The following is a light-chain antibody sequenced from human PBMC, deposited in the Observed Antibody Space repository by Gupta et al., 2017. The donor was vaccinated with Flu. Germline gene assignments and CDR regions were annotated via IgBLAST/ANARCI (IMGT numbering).Light chain of an antibody. CDR1: QSVSSSY. CDR3: QQYGSSPYS. CDR2: GAA. J-gene: IGKJ2*03. Sequence: EIVLTQSPGTLSLSQGERATLSCRASQSVSSSYLAWYQQKPGQAPRLLLYGAASRAAGIPDRFSSSGSGTDFTLTVSRLEPEDFAVYYCQQYGSSPYSFGQGTKLEIK. V-gene: IGKV3-20*01.